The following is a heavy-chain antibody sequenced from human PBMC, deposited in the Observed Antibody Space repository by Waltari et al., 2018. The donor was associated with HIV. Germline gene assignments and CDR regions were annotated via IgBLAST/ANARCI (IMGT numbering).Heavy chain of an antibody. CDR1: GGSFSTYY. J-gene: IGHJ4*02. CDR3: ARHRFMRGNSGWYFLY. D-gene: IGHD6-19*01. V-gene: IGHV4-34*02. Sequence: QVQLQQWGAGLLKPSETLSLTCAVYGGSFSTYYCTWIRQTPGKGLEWIGEINHSGTTDYNPSLKSRLTMSIDTSKSQFSLKLSSVTAADTGIYYCARHRFMRGNSGWYFLYWGQGTQVTVSS. CDR2: INHSGTT.